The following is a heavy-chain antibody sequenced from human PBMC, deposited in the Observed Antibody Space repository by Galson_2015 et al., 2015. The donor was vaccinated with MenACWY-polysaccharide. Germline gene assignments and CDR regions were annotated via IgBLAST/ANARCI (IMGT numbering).Heavy chain of an antibody. Sequence: SVKVSCKASGYTFSSYDINWVRQATGQRLEWMGWMNPNSGNTGYAQKFQGRVTMTRNTYISTAYMELSSLTSEDTAVYYCARGRRDTAVAAPAAVLLDYWGQGILVTVSS. V-gene: IGHV1-8*01. CDR2: MNPNSGNT. CDR3: ARGRRDTAVAAPAAVLLDY. CDR1: GYTFSSYD. D-gene: IGHD6-19*01. J-gene: IGHJ4*02.